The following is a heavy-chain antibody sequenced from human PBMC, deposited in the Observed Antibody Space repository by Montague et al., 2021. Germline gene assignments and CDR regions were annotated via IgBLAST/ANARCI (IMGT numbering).Heavy chain of an antibody. V-gene: IGHV4-39*01. CDR3: ARQGRISMVRLNWVDP. CDR2: YSGST. J-gene: IGHJ5*02. Sequence: YSGSTYYNPPLKSRVTISVDTSKHQFSLKLSSVTAADTAVYYSARQGRISMVRLNWVDPWGKGTLVT. D-gene: IGHD3-10*01.